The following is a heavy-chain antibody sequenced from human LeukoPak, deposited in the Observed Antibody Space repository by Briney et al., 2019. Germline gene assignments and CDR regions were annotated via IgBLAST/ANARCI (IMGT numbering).Heavy chain of an antibody. D-gene: IGHD5-12*01. CDR3: AKGQWLYSGYDY. CDR2: ISGSGGST. CDR1: GFTFSSYA. J-gene: IGHJ4*02. Sequence: PGGSLRLSCAASGFTFSSYAMGWVRQAPGKGLEWVSAISGSGGSTYYADSVKGRFTISRDNSKNTLYLQMNSLRAEDTAVYYCAKGQWLYSGYDYWGQGTLVTVSS. V-gene: IGHV3-23*01.